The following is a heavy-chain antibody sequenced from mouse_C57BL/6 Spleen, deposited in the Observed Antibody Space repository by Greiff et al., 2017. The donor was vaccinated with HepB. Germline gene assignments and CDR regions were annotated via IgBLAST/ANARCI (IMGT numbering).Heavy chain of an antibody. CDR3: ARDDDSYAMDY. CDR2: ISDGGSYT. Sequence: EVQGVESGGGLVKPGGSLKLSCAASGFTFRSYAMSWVRQTPEKRLEWVATISDGGSYTYYPDNVKGRFTISRDNAKNNLYLQMSHLKSEDTAMYYCARDDDSYAMDYWGQGTSVTVSS. J-gene: IGHJ4*01. CDR1: GFTFRSYA. V-gene: IGHV5-4*01. D-gene: IGHD2-4*01.